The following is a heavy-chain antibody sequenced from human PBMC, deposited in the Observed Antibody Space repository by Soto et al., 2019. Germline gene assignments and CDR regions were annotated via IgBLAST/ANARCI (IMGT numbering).Heavy chain of an antibody. CDR1: GGTFSSYA. Sequence: QVHLVQSGAEVKKPGSSVKVSCKASGGTFSSYAISWVRQAPGQGLEWMGGIIPIFGTANYAQKFQGRVTITADESTSTSYMELSSLRSEDTAVYYCAREFRYYYDSSGYFPRGACDIWGQGTMVTVSS. D-gene: IGHD3-22*01. CDR2: IIPIFGTA. J-gene: IGHJ3*02. CDR3: AREFRYYYDSSGYFPRGACDI. V-gene: IGHV1-69*01.